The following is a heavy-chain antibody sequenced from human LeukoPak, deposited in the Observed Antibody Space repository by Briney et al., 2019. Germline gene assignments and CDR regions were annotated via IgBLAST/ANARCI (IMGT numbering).Heavy chain of an antibody. D-gene: IGHD2-15*01. V-gene: IGHV4-61*01. CDR3: ARHGQSGCNDVGCYRSFLYYGMDV. CDR1: GGSVSSGSFY. CDR2: IYYSGST. J-gene: IGHJ6*02. Sequence: SETLSLTCTVSGGSVSSGSFYWSWIRQPPGKGLEWIGYIYYSGSTNYNPSLKSRVTISVDTSKNQFSLKLSSVTAADTAVYYCARHGQSGCNDVGCYRSFLYYGMDVWGQGTAVTVSS.